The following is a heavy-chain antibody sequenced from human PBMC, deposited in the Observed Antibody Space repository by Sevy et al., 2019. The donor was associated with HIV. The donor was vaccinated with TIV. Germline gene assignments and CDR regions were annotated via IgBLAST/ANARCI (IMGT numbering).Heavy chain of an antibody. Sequence: ASVKVSCKDSAFTFSISAVQWVRQSRGQRLEWIGWIVVGSGSTNYAQKFQGRVTFTRDMSTNTAYMEMSSLRSDDTAVYYCAATTDTIFGVVLMNNWYDPWGQGTLVTVSS. V-gene: IGHV1-58*01. CDR1: AFTFSISA. CDR3: AATTDTIFGVVLMNNWYDP. D-gene: IGHD3-3*01. CDR2: IVVGSGST. J-gene: IGHJ5*02.